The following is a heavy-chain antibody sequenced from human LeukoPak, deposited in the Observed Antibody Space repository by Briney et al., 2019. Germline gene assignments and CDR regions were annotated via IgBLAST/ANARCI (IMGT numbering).Heavy chain of an antibody. CDR3: ARDSSSWNYFDY. J-gene: IGHJ4*02. CDR2: ISYSGNS. D-gene: IGHD6-13*01. V-gene: IGHV4-61*01. Sequence: PSETLSLTCTVSGGSVSSGSYYWSWIRQPPGKGLEWIGYISYSGNSNYNPSLKSRFTISFDTSKNQFSLKLSSVTAADTAVYYCARDSSSWNYFDYWGQGTLVTVSS. CDR1: GGSVSSGSYY.